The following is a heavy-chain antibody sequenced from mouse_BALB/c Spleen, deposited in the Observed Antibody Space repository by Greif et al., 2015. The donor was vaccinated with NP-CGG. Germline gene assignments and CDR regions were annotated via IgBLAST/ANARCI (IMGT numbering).Heavy chain of an antibody. Sequence: EVQRVESGGGLVKPGGSLKLSCAASGFTFSDYYMYWVRQTPEKRLEWVATISDGGSYTYYPDSVKGRFTISRDNAKNNLYLQVSSLKSEDTAMYYCARDPGSSPYWYFDVWGAGTTVTVSS. CDR1: GFTFSDYY. V-gene: IGHV5-4*02. CDR3: ARDPGSSPYWYFDV. J-gene: IGHJ1*01. CDR2: ISDGGSYT. D-gene: IGHD1-1*01.